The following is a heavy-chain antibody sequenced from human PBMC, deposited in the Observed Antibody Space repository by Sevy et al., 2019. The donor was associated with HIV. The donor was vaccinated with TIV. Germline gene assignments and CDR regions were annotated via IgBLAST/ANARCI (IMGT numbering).Heavy chain of an antibody. CDR1: GFTFSSYA. J-gene: IGHJ4*02. Sequence: GGSLRLSCAASGFTFSSYAMSWVRQAPGKGLEWVSPISGSGSITYYADSVRGRFTNSRYNSNNMLYLQMNSLRAEDTTVYFCAKGSHNTGWFPDYWGQGTLVTVSS. V-gene: IGHV3-23*01. D-gene: IGHD6-19*01. CDR2: ISGSGSIT. CDR3: AKGSHNTGWFPDY.